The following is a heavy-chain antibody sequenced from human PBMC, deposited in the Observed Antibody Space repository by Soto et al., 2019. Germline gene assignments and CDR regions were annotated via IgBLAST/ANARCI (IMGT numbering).Heavy chain of an antibody. CDR2: INAGNGNT. J-gene: IGHJ3*02. Sequence: ASVKVSCKASGYAFTSYAMHWVRQAPGQRLEWMGWINAGNGNTKYSQKFQGRVTITRDTSASTAYMELSSMRSEDTAVYYCARVGARITMVRGPLTGAFDIWGQGTMVTVSS. CDR1: GYAFTSYA. D-gene: IGHD3-10*01. V-gene: IGHV1-3*01. CDR3: ARVGARITMVRGPLTGAFDI.